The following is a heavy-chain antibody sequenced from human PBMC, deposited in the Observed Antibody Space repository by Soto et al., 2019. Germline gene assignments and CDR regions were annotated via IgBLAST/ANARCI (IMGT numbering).Heavy chain of an antibody. CDR1: GGTFSNFA. J-gene: IGHJ6*02. Sequence: VQLVQSGAEVRRPGSSVKVSCQASGGTFSNFAFSWVRLAPGQGLQWMGGIFPVSGTSNIAQSLQGRVTITADETTSTIYMELRSLRSDDTAIYYCARSTWGTYRYPGDYYYGMDVWGQGTSVTASS. D-gene: IGHD3-16*02. CDR2: IFPVSGTS. CDR3: ARSTWGTYRYPGDYYYGMDV. V-gene: IGHV1-69*01.